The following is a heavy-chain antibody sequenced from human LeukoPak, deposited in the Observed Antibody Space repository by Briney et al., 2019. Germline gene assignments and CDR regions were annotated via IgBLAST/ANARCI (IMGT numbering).Heavy chain of an antibody. Sequence: SETLSLTCSVSGGSISSSSYYWGWIRQPPGKGLEWIGSIYYSGSTYYNPSLKSRVTISVDTSKNQFSLKLSSVTAADTAVYYCARYFEAAAGTDLFDSWGRGTLVTVSS. J-gene: IGHJ4*02. D-gene: IGHD6-13*01. CDR1: GGSISSSSYY. V-gene: IGHV4-39*01. CDR3: ARYFEAAAGTDLFDS. CDR2: IYYSGST.